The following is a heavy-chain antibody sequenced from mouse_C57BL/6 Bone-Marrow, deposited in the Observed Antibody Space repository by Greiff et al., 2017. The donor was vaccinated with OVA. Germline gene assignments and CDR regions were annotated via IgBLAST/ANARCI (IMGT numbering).Heavy chain of an antibody. D-gene: IGHD2-10*02. CDR1: GYAFTNYL. J-gene: IGHJ2*01. Sequence: QVQLQQSGAELVRPGTSVKVSCKASGYAFTNYLIEWVKQRPGQGLEWIGVINPGSGGTNYNEKFKGKATLTADKSSSTAYMQLSSLTSEDSAVYFCARGYGNYSFDYWGQGTTLTVSS. CDR2: INPGSGGT. CDR3: ARGYGNYSFDY. V-gene: IGHV1-54*01.